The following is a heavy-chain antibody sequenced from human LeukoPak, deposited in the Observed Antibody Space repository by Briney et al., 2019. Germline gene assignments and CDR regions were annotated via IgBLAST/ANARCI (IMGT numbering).Heavy chain of an antibody. CDR3: ARVSGIAAAGWFDP. J-gene: IGHJ5*02. Sequence: GASVKVSCKASGGTFSSYAISWVRQAPGQGLEWMGRIIPIFGIANYAQKFQGRVTITADKSTSTAHMELSSLRSEDTAVYYCARVSGIAAAGWFDPWGQGTLVTVSS. CDR1: GGTFSSYA. D-gene: IGHD6-13*01. CDR2: IIPIFGIA. V-gene: IGHV1-69*04.